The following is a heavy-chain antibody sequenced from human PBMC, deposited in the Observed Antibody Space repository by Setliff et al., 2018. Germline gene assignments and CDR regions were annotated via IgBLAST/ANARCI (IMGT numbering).Heavy chain of an antibody. Sequence: AASVKVSCKTSGYTLSNYGVSWVRQAPGQGLEWMGWISGYDGNTKYAQNLHGRVTMTTDTSTTTAYMELRSLRSDDTAVYYCARERIYDGLNYNGMDVWGQGTTVTVSS. D-gene: IGHD3-3*01. CDR1: GYTLSNYG. J-gene: IGHJ6*01. CDR3: ARERIYDGLNYNGMDV. V-gene: IGHV1-18*01. CDR2: ISGYDGNT.